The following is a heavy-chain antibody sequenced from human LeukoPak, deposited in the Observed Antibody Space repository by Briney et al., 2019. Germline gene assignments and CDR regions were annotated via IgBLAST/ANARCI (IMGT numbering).Heavy chain of an antibody. Sequence: ASVKVSCKASGYTFTGYYMHWVRQAPGQGLEWMGWINPNSGGTNYAQKFQGWVTMTRDTSISTAYMELSRLRSDDTVVYYCAREGGGGSFYDYYYYGMDVWGQGTTVTVSS. D-gene: IGHD2-15*01. CDR3: AREGGGGSFYDYYYYGMDV. V-gene: IGHV1-2*04. CDR1: GYTFTGYY. J-gene: IGHJ6*02. CDR2: INPNSGGT.